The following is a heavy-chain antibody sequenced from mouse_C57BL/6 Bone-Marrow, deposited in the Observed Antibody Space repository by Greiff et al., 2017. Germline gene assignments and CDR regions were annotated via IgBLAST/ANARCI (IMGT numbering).Heavy chain of an antibody. CDR2: INPNYGTT. J-gene: IGHJ2*01. Sequence: VQLQQSGPELVKPGASVQISCKASGYSFTDYNMNWVKQSNGKSLEWIGVINPNYGTTSYNQQFKGKATLTVDKSSRTAYMQLNRLPSEDSAVDYYARGGNYRGYFDYWGQGTTLTVSS. V-gene: IGHV1-39*01. D-gene: IGHD2-1*01. CDR3: ARGGNYRGYFDY. CDR1: GYSFTDYN.